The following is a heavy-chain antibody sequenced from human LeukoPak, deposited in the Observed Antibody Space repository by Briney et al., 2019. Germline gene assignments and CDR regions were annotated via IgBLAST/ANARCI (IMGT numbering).Heavy chain of an antibody. CDR2: INSGGNT. D-gene: IGHD6-19*01. CDR1: GFSVSDFY. V-gene: IGHV3-53*01. Sequence: AGGSLRLSCAAAGFSVSDFYMCWVRQAPGRGLEWVAVINSGGNTYYADSVKGRFTISRDNSKNTLYLQMSSLRAEDTAVYYCASVGIAVAGGDYWGQGTLVTVSS. J-gene: IGHJ4*02. CDR3: ASVGIAVAGGDY.